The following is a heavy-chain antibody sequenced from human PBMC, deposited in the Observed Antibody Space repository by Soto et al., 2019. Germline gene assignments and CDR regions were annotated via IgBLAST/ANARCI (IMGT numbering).Heavy chain of an antibody. J-gene: IGHJ4*02. CDR2: IYHSGST. CDR3: ARETLDSSGQDY. Sequence: SETLSLTCAVSGGSISSSNWWSWVRQPPGKGLEWIGEIYHSGSTNYNPSLKSRVTISVDKSKNQFSLKLSSVTAADTAVYYWARETLDSSGQDYWGQGTPVTVSS. D-gene: IGHD3-22*01. CDR1: GGSISSSNW. V-gene: IGHV4-4*02.